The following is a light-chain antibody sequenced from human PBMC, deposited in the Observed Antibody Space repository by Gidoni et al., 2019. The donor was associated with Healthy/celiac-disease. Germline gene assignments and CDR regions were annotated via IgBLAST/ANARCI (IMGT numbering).Light chain of an antibody. CDR1: QSVLYSSNNKNY. CDR3: QQYCSTPLT. Sequence: DIVMTQSPDSLAVSLGERATINCKSSQSVLYSSNNKNYLAWYQQKPGQPPKLLIYWASNRESGVPDRFSGSGSGTDFTLTISSLQAEDVAVYYCQQYCSTPLTFXGXTKVXIK. V-gene: IGKV4-1*01. J-gene: IGKJ4*01. CDR2: WAS.